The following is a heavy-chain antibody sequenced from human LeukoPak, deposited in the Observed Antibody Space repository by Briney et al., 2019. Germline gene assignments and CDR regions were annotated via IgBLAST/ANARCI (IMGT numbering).Heavy chain of an antibody. CDR1: GFTVSSNY. J-gene: IGHJ4*02. V-gene: IGHV3-66*01. CDR2: IHSDGSP. CDR3: ASLTVV. D-gene: IGHD2-15*01. Sequence: GGSLRLSCVASGFTVSSNYMSWVRQAPGKGLEWVSVIHSDGSPYYADSVKGRFTISRDNTKSTLYLQMNSLRAEDTAVYYCASLTVVWGQGTLVTVSS.